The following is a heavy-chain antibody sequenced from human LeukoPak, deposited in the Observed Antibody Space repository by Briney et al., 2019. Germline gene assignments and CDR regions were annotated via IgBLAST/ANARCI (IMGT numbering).Heavy chain of an antibody. Sequence: ASVKVSCKASGYTFTSYGISWVRQAPGQGLEWMGWISACNGNTNYAQKLQGRVTMTTDTSTSTAYMELRSLRSDDTAVYYCARAPAEYYDFWSGYTRPLDYWGQGTLVTVSS. CDR2: ISACNGNT. J-gene: IGHJ4*02. CDR1: GYTFTSYG. CDR3: ARAPAEYYDFWSGYTRPLDY. V-gene: IGHV1-18*01. D-gene: IGHD3-3*01.